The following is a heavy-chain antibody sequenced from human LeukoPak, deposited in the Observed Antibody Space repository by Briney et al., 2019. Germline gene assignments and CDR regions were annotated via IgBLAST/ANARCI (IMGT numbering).Heavy chain of an antibody. Sequence: GGSLRLSCAASGFTFSSYWMSWVRQAPGKGLEWVANIKQDGSEKYYVDSVKGRFTISRDNAKNSLYLQMNSLGAEDTAVYYCARSQWLADRYFDYWGQGTLVTVSS. CDR2: IKQDGSEK. CDR3: ARSQWLADRYFDY. J-gene: IGHJ4*02. CDR1: GFTFSSYW. D-gene: IGHD6-19*01. V-gene: IGHV3-7*03.